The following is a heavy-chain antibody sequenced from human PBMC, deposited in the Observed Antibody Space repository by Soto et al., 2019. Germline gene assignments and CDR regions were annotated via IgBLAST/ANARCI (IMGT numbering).Heavy chain of an antibody. CDR3: ARDMGGYYFEPNDY. D-gene: IGHD3-22*01. CDR2: ITANNVNT. CDR1: GYTFTSYG. V-gene: IGHV1-18*01. Sequence: ASVEVSCKPSGYTFTSYGISWVRQAPGQGLEWMGWITANNVNTNYAQKFQGRVTMTTDTSTATAYMELRSLRSDDTAVYYCARDMGGYYFEPNDYWGQGTLLTVSS. J-gene: IGHJ4*02.